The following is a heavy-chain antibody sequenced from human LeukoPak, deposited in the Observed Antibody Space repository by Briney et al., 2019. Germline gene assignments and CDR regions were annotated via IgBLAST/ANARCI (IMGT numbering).Heavy chain of an antibody. CDR3: AKVGKGAGYSSSWYGDYYFDY. CDR1: GFTFSSYA. J-gene: IGHJ4*02. CDR2: ISGSGGST. V-gene: IGHV3-23*01. D-gene: IGHD6-13*01. Sequence: AGGSLRLSCAASGFTFSSYAMSWVRQAPGKGLEWVSAISGSGGSTYYADSVKGRFTISRDNSKNTLYLQMNSLRAEDTAVYYCAKVGKGAGYSSSWYGDYYFDYWGQGTLVTVSS.